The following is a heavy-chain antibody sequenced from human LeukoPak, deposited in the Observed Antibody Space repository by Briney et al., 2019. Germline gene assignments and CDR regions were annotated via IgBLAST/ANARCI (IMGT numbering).Heavy chain of an antibody. Sequence: SPSETLSLTCTVSGGSISSSSYYWGWIRQPPGKGLEWIGSIYYSGSTYYNPSLKSRVTISVDTSKNQFSLKLSSVTAADTAVYYCARDLAPVKPYGDYRGGDYWGQGTLVTVSS. CDR3: ARDLAPVKPYGDYRGGDY. J-gene: IGHJ4*02. D-gene: IGHD4-17*01. CDR2: IYYSGST. V-gene: IGHV4-39*07. CDR1: GGSISSSSYY.